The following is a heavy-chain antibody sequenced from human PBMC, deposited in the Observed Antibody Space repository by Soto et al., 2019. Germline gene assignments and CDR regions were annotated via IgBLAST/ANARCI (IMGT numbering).Heavy chain of an antibody. CDR3: TRVRYSGGYLDY. CDR1: GFRFSTFE. CDR2: ISFDGSNT. J-gene: IGHJ4*02. V-gene: IGHV3-30*09. Sequence: QVQLVESGGGVVQPGRSLRISCAASGFRFSTFEMHWVRQAPGKGLEWVAAISFDGSNTYYADSVRGRFASSRDNSENTLYLQMNSLRAEDTAGYYCTRVRYSGGYLDYWGQGTLVTVSS. D-gene: IGHD1-26*01.